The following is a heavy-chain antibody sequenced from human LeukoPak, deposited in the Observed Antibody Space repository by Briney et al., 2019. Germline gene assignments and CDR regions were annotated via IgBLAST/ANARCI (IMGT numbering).Heavy chain of an antibody. J-gene: IGHJ4*02. D-gene: IGHD3-10*01. Sequence: GGSLRLSCAASGFTVSSNYMSWVRQAPGKGLEWVSGISWNSGSIGYADSVKGRFTISRDNAKNSLYLQRNSLRAEDTALYYCAKDIGYYYGSGTYLPYWGQGTLVTVSS. CDR2: ISWNSGSI. V-gene: IGHV3-9*01. CDR3: AKDIGYYYGSGTYLPY. CDR1: GFTVSSNY.